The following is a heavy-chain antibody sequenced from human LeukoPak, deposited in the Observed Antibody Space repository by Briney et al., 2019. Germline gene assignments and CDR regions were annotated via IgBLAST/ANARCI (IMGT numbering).Heavy chain of an antibody. Sequence: ASVKVSCKASGYTFTSYGISWVRQAPGQGLEWMGWINTNTGNPTYAQGFTGRFVFSLDTSVSTAYLQISSLKAEDTALYYCARDTYYYDSSGYYVYWGQGTLVTVSS. CDR3: ARDTYYYDSSGYYVY. D-gene: IGHD3-22*01. V-gene: IGHV7-4-1*02. CDR2: INTNTGNP. CDR1: GYTFTSYG. J-gene: IGHJ4*02.